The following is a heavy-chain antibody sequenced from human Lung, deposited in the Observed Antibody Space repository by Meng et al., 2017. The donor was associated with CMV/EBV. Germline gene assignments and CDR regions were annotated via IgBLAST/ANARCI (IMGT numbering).Heavy chain of an antibody. CDR1: GTSISTSNW. CDR3: ARVTEYGGNCFDS. V-gene: IGHV4-4*02. J-gene: IGHJ4*02. CDR2: VYHSGYT. D-gene: IGHD4/OR15-4a*01. Sequence: AVYGTSISTSNWWSWVRQPPGKGLEWIGEVYHSGYTNYNPSLKSRVTMSVDRSKNQFSLKLSSVTAADTAVYYCARVTEYGGNCFDSWGQGTLVTVSS.